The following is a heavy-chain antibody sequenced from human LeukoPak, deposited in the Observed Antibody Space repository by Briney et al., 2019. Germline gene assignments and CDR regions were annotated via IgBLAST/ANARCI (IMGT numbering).Heavy chain of an antibody. Sequence: GGPLRLSCAASGFTFSSYWMSWVRQAPGKGLEWVANIKQDGSEKYYVDSVKGRFTISRDNAKNSLYLQMNSLRAEDTAVYYCARDPAYYYMDVWGKGTTVTVSS. V-gene: IGHV3-7*01. J-gene: IGHJ6*03. CDR2: IKQDGSEK. CDR3: ARDPAYYYMDV. CDR1: GFTFSSYW.